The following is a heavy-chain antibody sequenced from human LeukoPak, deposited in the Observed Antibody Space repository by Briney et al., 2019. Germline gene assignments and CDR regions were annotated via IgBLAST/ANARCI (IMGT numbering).Heavy chain of an antibody. V-gene: IGHV3-23*01. CDR3: TKGAHSNSYYYMDV. CDR2: ICGRGDST. J-gene: IGHJ6*03. D-gene: IGHD4-11*01. Sequence: PGGSLRLSCAASGFTFSSSAMSWVRQAPGKGLEWVSSICGRGDSTNHADSVKGRFSISRDNSKNTLYLQMNSRRAEDPAVYYCTKGAHSNSYYYMDVWGKGTTVTVSS. CDR1: GFTFSSSA.